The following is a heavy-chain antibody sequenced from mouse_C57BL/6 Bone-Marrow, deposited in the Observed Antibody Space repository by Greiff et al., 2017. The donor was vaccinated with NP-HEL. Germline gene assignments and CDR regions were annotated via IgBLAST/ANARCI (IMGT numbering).Heavy chain of an antibody. CDR2: IDPSDSYT. CDR3: ARRSLLLPWYFDV. J-gene: IGHJ1*03. D-gene: IGHD1-1*01. CDR1: GYTFTSYW. Sequence: QVQLQQPGAELVRPGTSVKLSCKASGYTFTSYWMHWVKQRPGQGLEWIGVIDPSDSYTNYIQKFKGKATLTVDTSSSTAYMQLSSLTSEDSAVYYCARRSLLLPWYFDVWGTGTTVTVSS. V-gene: IGHV1-59*01.